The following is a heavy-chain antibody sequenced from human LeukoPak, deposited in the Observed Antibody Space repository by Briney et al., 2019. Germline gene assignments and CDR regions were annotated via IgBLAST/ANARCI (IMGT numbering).Heavy chain of an antibody. CDR1: GGSISSTSYY. D-gene: IGHD3-22*01. Sequence: PSETLSLTCTVSGGSISSTSYYWGWMRQPPWKGLEWIGSIYYSWDTYYNPSLKSRVTISVDTSKNQFSLKLSSVTAADTAVYYCATTSYYYDSPDYWGQGTLVTVSS. J-gene: IGHJ4*02. CDR3: ATTSYYYDSPDY. CDR2: IYYSWDT. V-gene: IGHV4-39*01.